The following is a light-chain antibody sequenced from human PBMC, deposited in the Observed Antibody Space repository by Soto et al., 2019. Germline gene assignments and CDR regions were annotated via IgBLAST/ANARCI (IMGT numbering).Light chain of an antibody. V-gene: IGLV2-11*01. Sequence: QSALTQPRSVSGSPGQSVTISCTGTSSDVGGYNYVSWYQQHPGKAPKLMIYDVSRRPSGVPDRFSGSKSGNTASLTISGLQAEDEADYYCCSYGGSYTWRVSGGGTKLTVL. J-gene: IGLJ2*01. CDR2: DVS. CDR1: SSDVGGYNY. CDR3: CSYGGSYTWRV.